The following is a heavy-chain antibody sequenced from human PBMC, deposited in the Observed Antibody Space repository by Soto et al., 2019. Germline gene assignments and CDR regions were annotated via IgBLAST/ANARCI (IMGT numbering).Heavy chain of an antibody. Sequence: DSLKISCKGSGYKLTTHWIGWVRQMPGKGLECMGIIQPGDSDTRYSPSFQGQVTISADKSINTAYLQWSSLKASDTAMYYCARQEGWGPTSSWAFDFWGQGTMVTVS. CDR3: ARQEGWGPTSSWAFDF. CDR1: GYKLTTHW. CDR2: IQPGDSDT. V-gene: IGHV5-51*01. D-gene: IGHD5-12*01. J-gene: IGHJ3*01.